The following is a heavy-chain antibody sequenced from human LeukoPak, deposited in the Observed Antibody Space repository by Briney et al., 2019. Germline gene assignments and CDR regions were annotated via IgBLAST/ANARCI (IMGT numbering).Heavy chain of an antibody. CDR1: GVSVSSGSYY. CDR2: IYYSGST. Sequence: SETLSLTCTVSGVSVSSGSYYWSWIRQPPGKGLERIGYIYYSGSTNYNPSLKSRVTISADTSKNQFSLKLSSVTAADTAVYYCARDGDYWGQGTLVTVSS. CDR3: ARDGDY. J-gene: IGHJ4*02. V-gene: IGHV4-61*01.